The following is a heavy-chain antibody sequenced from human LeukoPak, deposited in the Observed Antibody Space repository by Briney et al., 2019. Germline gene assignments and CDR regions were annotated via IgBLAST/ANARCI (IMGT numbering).Heavy chain of an antibody. Sequence: ASVKVSCKASRYTFTSYDINWVRQATGQGLEWMGWMNPNSGNTGYAQKFQGRVTMTRNTSISTAYMELSSLRSEDTAVYYCARNLHSNYYYYGLDVWGQGTTVTVSS. V-gene: IGHV1-8*01. D-gene: IGHD4-11*01. CDR3: ARNLHSNYYYYGLDV. J-gene: IGHJ6*02. CDR1: RYTFTSYD. CDR2: MNPNSGNT.